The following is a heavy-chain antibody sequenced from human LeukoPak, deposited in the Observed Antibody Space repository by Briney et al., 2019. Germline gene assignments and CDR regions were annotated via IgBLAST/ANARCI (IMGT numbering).Heavy chain of an antibody. CDR3: ARVRSAYRYSSGCYFFTF. J-gene: IGHJ4*02. V-gene: IGHV1-8*01. CDR1: GYTFTSYD. D-gene: IGHD6-25*01. CDR2: MNPNSGNT. Sequence: GASVKVSCKASGYTFTSYDINWVRQATGQGLEWMGWMNPNSGNTGYAQKFQGRVTMTRNTSISTAYMELSSPRSEDTAVYYCARVRSAYRYSSGCYFFTFWGQGTLVTVS.